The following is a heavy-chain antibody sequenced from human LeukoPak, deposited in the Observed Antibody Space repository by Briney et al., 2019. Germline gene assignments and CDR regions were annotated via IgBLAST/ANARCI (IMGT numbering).Heavy chain of an antibody. CDR1: GYSISSGCY. J-gene: IGHJ4*02. CDR3: ARIYRSSSGFDY. D-gene: IGHD6-6*01. CDR2: MYHSGNT. V-gene: IGHV4-38-2*01. Sequence: SETLSLTCAVSGYSISSGCYWGWIRQPPGKGLEWIGSMYHSGNTFYNPSLKSRVTLSVDTSKNQFSLKLSSVAAADTAIYYCARIYRSSSGFDYWGQGTLVTVSS.